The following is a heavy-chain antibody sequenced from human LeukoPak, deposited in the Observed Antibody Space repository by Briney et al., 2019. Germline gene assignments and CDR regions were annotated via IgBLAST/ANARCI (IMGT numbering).Heavy chain of an antibody. D-gene: IGHD4-17*01. CDR2: ISGSGGST. CDR1: GFTFSNYG. CDR3: AKEIWPTVTTPGHTHFDY. V-gene: IGHV3-23*01. Sequence: GGSLRLSCAASGFTFSNYGMSWVRQAPGKGLEWVSAISGSGGSTYYADSVKGRFTISRDDSKNTLYLQMNSLRAEDTAVYYCAKEIWPTVTTPGHTHFDYWGQGTLVTVSS. J-gene: IGHJ4*02.